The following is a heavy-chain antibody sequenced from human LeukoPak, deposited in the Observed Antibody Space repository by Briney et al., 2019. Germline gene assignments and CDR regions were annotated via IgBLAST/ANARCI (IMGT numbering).Heavy chain of an antibody. Sequence: GASVKVSCKASGYTFTGYYMHWVRQAPGQGLEWMGWINPNSGGTNYAQKFLGRVTMTRDTSISTAYMELSRLRSDDTAVYYCARVRRSGWFRIDYWGQGTLVTVSS. V-gene: IGHV1-2*02. CDR2: INPNSGGT. J-gene: IGHJ4*02. CDR3: ARVRRSGWFRIDY. CDR1: GYTFTGYY. D-gene: IGHD6-19*01.